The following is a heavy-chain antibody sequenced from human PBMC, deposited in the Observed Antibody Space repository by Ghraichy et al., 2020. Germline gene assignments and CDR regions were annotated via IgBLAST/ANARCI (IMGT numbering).Heavy chain of an antibody. CDR1: GGSISSSSYY. CDR2: IYYSGST. Sequence: SETLSLTCTVSGGSISSSSYYWGWIRQPPGKGLEWIGSIYYSGSTYYNPSLKSRVTISVDTSKNQFSLKLSSVTAADTAVYYCARARSVAGTAYWGQGTLVTVSS. J-gene: IGHJ4*02. V-gene: IGHV4-39*01. CDR3: ARARSVAGTAY. D-gene: IGHD6-19*01.